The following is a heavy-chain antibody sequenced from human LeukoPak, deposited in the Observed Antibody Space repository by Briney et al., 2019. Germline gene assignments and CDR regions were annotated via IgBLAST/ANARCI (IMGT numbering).Heavy chain of an antibody. Sequence: GGSLRLSCAASGFTFSNYWMHWVRQAPGKGLVWVSRINSDGSSTSYADSVKGRFTISRDNSKNTLYLQMNSLRAEDTAVYYCARDPRWYGMDVWGQGTTVTVSS. CDR1: GFTFSNYW. CDR2: INSDGSST. V-gene: IGHV3-74*01. D-gene: IGHD5-24*01. J-gene: IGHJ6*02. CDR3: ARDPRWYGMDV.